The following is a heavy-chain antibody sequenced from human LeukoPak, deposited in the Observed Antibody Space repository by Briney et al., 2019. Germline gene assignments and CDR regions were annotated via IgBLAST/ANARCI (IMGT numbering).Heavy chain of an antibody. CDR3: ARDRPHTNYYYYGMDV. CDR2: IYYSGST. J-gene: IGHJ6*02. CDR1: GGSISSGGYY. V-gene: IGHV4-31*03. D-gene: IGHD3-3*01. Sequence: SETLSLTCTVSGGSISSGGYYWSWIRQHPGKGLEWIGYIYYSGSTYYNPSLKSRVTISVDMSKNQFSLKLSSVTAADTAVYYCARDRPHTNYYYYGMDVWGQGTTVTVSS.